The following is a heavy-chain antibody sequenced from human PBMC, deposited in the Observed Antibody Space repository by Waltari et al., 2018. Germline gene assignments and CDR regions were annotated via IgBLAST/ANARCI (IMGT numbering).Heavy chain of an antibody. CDR2: ISGSGDSI. CDR3: ARLNDDHDFQALDF. J-gene: IGHJ4*02. CDR1: EFTQIDNA. D-gene: IGHD1-1*01. V-gene: IGHV3-23*04. Sequence: EVQLVESGGGLVQPGRSLTLSCTASEFTQIDNAFSWFRQAPGKGLEWVSGISGSGDSIYYADSVKGRFTISRDNSKNTLTLQVNSLRGEDTAVYYCARLNDDHDFQALDFWGQGTLVTVSS.